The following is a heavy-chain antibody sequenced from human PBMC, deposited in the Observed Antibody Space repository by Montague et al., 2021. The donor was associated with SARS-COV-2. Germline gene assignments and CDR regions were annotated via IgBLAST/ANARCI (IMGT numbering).Heavy chain of an antibody. CDR1: GRSVNSGSYS. CDR3: ARRPGASYYVFWSGGFDI. J-gene: IGHJ3*02. Sequence: SDTLSLTRTVSGRSVNSGSYSWDWIRQPPGKGLEWIGSIHYSGSTSYNPSLKSRVTISIDTSKNHFSLRVNSVTAADSAVYFCARRPGASYYVFWSGGFDIWGQGTMVTVS. V-gene: IGHV4-39*01. D-gene: IGHD3-3*01. CDR2: IHYSGST.